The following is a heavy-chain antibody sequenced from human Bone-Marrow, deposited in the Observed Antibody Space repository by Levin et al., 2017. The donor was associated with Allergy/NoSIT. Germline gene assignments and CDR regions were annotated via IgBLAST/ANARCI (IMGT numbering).Heavy chain of an antibody. CDR2: INWNGGST. CDR3: AREGWLHSSPVAFDM. J-gene: IGHJ3*02. V-gene: IGHV3-20*04. Sequence: PGGSLRLSCAASGFTFNDYGMAWVRQAPGKGLEWVAGINWNGGSTTYADSVKGRFSISRDNAKNSLYLQMNSLRAEDTAFYYCAREGWLHSSPVAFDMWGQGTMVTVSS. CDR1: GFTFNDYG. D-gene: IGHD6-13*01.